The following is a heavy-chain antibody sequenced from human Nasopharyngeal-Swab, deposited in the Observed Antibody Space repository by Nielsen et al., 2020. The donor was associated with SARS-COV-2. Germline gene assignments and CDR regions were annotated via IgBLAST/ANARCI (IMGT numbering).Heavy chain of an antibody. Sequence: SETLSLTCTVPGGSISSGGYYWSWIRQHPGKGLEWIGYIYYRGSTYYNPSLKSRVTISVDTSKNQFSLKLSSVTAADTAVYYCARDVFLAAAGTTLYYYYGMDVWGQGTTVTVSS. V-gene: IGHV4-31*03. D-gene: IGHD6-13*01. CDR2: IYYRGST. CDR3: ARDVFLAAAGTTLYYYYGMDV. CDR1: GGSISSGGYY. J-gene: IGHJ6*02.